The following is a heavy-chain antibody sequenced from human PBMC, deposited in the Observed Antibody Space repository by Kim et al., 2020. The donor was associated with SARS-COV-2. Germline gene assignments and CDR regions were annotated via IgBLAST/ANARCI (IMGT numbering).Heavy chain of an antibody. CDR1: GGSFSGYY. D-gene: IGHD6-19*01. Sequence: SETLSLTCAVYGGSFSGYYWSWIRQPPGKGLEWIGEINHSGSTNYNPSLKSRVTISVDTSKNQFSLKLSSVTAADTAVYYCARGGPPSFRGYSSGWSSVSFEPRYYFDYWGQGTLVTVSS. CDR2: INHSGST. J-gene: IGHJ4*02. CDR3: ARGGPPSFRGYSSGWSSVSFEPRYYFDY. V-gene: IGHV4-34*01.